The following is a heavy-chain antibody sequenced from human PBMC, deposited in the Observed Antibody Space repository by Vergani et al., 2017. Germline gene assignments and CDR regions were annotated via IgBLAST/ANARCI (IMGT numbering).Heavy chain of an antibody. D-gene: IGHD1-26*01. CDR2: ISGSGGST. CDR1: GFTFSSYG. CDR3: ATAGVGATYNWFDP. J-gene: IGHJ5*02. Sequence: VQLVESGGGVVQPGRSLRLSCAASGFTFSSYGMHWVRQAPGKGLEWVSAISGSGGSTYYADSVKGRFTISRDNAKNSLYLQMNSLRAEDTAVYYCATAGVGATYNWFDPWGQGTLVTVSS. V-gene: IGHV3-21*01.